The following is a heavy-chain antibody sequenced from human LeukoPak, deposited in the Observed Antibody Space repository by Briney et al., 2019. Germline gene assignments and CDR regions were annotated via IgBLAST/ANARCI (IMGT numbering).Heavy chain of an antibody. CDR3: AELGITMIGGV. D-gene: IGHD3-10*02. CDR2: ISSSGSTI. Sequence: TGGSLRLSCAASGFTFSSYEMNWVRQAPGKGREWVSYISSSGSTIYYADSVKGRFTISRDNAKNSLYLQMNSLRAKATAVYYCAELGITMIGGVWGKGTTVTISS. CDR1: GFTFSSYE. J-gene: IGHJ6*04. V-gene: IGHV3-48*03.